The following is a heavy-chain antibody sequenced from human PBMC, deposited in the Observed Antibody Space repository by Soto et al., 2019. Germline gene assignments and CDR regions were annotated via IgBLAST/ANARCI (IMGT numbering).Heavy chain of an antibody. Sequence: SETLSLTCTVSGGSISSGGYYWSWIRQHPGKGLEWIGYIYYSGSTYYNPSLKSRVTISVDTSKNQFSLKLSSVTAADTAVYYFARIAVCSSTSCYGSGYYFDYWGQGTLVTVSS. CDR1: GGSISSGGYY. V-gene: IGHV4-31*03. J-gene: IGHJ4*02. CDR3: ARIAVCSSTSCYGSGYYFDY. D-gene: IGHD2-2*01. CDR2: IYYSGST.